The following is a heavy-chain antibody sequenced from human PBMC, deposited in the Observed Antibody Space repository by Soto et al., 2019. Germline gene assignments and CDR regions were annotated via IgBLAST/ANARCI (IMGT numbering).Heavy chain of an antibody. D-gene: IGHD6-19*01. Sequence: GGSLRLSCAASGFTFSSYAMHWVRQAPGKGLEYASAISSNGGSTYYANSVKGRFTISRDNSKNTLYLQMGSLRAEDMAVYYCARGSDPDSSGWSGYWGQGTLVTVSS. V-gene: IGHV3-64*01. CDR3: ARGSDPDSSGWSGY. CDR2: ISSNGGST. CDR1: GFTFSSYA. J-gene: IGHJ4*02.